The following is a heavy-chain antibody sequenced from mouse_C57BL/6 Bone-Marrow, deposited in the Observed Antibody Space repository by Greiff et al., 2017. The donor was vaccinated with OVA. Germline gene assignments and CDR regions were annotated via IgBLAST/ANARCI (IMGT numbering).Heavy chain of an antibody. V-gene: IGHV1-81*01. J-gene: IGHJ4*01. CDR2: IYPRSGNT. CDR3: ARGIYDGYYEEMDY. CDR1: GYTFTSYG. Sequence: VQLQQSGAELARPGASVKLSCKASGYTFTSYGISWVKQRTGQGLEWIGEIYPRSGNTYYNEKFKGKATLTADKSSSTAYMELRSLTSEDSAVYFCARGIYDGYYEEMDYWGQGTSVTVSS. D-gene: IGHD2-3*01.